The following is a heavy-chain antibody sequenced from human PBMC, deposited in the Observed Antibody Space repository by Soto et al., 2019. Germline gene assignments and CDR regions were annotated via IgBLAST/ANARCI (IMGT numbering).Heavy chain of an antibody. D-gene: IGHD3-10*01. CDR3: ASWFRFAHYYYYMDV. Sequence: GGSLRLSCAASGFTFRSYWMHWVRQAPGKGLVWVSRINSDGSSTNYADSVKGRFTISRDNAKNTLYLQMNSLRAEDTAVYYSASWFRFAHYYYYMDVWGKGTTVTVSS. V-gene: IGHV3-74*01. J-gene: IGHJ6*03. CDR2: INSDGSST. CDR1: GFTFRSYW.